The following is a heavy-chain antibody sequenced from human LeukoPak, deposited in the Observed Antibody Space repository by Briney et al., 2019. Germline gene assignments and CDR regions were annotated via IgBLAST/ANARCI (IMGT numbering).Heavy chain of an antibody. Sequence: SETLSLTCTVSGGSISSGSYYWSWIRQPAGKGLEWIGRIYTSGSTNYNPSLKSRVTISVDTSKNQFSLKLSSVTAADTAVYYCARDGGYSYGLGLWGQGTLVTVSS. V-gene: IGHV4-61*02. CDR3: ARDGGYSYGLGL. J-gene: IGHJ4*02. CDR1: GGSISSGSYY. D-gene: IGHD5-18*01. CDR2: IYTSGST.